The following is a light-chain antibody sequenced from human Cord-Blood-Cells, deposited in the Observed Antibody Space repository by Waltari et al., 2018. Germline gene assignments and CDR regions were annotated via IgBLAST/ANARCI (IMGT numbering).Light chain of an antibody. Sequence: QLVLTQSPSASASLGASVKLTCTLSSGHSSYAIAWHQQQPEKGPRYLMKLTSDGSHSKGDGIPDRFSGSSSGAERYLTISSLQSEDEADYYCQTWGTVVFGGGTKLTVL. J-gene: IGLJ2*01. CDR1: SGHSSYA. CDR2: LTSDGSH. CDR3: QTWGTVV. V-gene: IGLV4-69*01.